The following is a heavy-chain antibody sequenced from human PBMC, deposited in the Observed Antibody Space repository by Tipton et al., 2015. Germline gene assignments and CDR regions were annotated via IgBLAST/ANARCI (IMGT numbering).Heavy chain of an antibody. CDR2: IQYSGST. CDR1: GGSFNDFY. CDR3: ARARGRHGGLFDS. D-gene: IGHD4-23*01. V-gene: IGHV4-59*01. J-gene: IGHJ4*02. Sequence: GLVKPSETLSLTCTVSGGSFNDFYWSWIRQPPGKELEWIGYIQYSGSTNYNPSLKSRVTISVDTSKTQFSLKMSSVTASDTAVYYCARARGRHGGLFDSWGQGILVTVSS.